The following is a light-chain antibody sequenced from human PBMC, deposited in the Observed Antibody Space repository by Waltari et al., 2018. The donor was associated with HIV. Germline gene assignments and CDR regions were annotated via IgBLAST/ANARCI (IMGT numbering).Light chain of an antibody. CDR2: DTS. Sequence: EIVLTQSPSTLSLSPGETATRSCRASQDISSYLAWYQQKPGQAPRLLIYDTSNRAAGIPARFTGSGSGTDFTLTISSLEAEDFAVYSCQQRSSWISFGQGTRLEIK. CDR1: QDISSY. V-gene: IGKV3D-11*01. CDR3: QQRSSWIS. J-gene: IGKJ5*01.